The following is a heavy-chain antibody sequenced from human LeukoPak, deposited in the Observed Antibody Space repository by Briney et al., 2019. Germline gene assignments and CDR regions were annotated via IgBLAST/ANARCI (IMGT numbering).Heavy chain of an antibody. J-gene: IGHJ4*02. CDR3: VNSSPGGGWLVSGNFDY. CDR2: IYYSGST. CDR1: GGSISSNNYY. D-gene: IGHD6-19*01. Sequence: SETLSLTCSVSGGSISSNNYYWGWIRQPRGKGLEWIVSIYYSGSTYYNPSLKSRVTISVYTNKNQFSLKLSSVTAADTAVYYCVNSSPGGGWLVSGNFDYWGLGTLVTVSS. V-gene: IGHV4-39*01.